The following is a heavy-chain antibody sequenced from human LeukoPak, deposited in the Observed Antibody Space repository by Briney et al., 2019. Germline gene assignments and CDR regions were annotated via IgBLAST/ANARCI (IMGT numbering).Heavy chain of an antibody. CDR1: GGSISSYY. CDR3: ARDSTHYYSGMDV. CDR2: IYYSGST. V-gene: IGHV4-59*01. Sequence: SETLSLTCTVSGGSISSYYWTWIRQPPGKGLERIGYIYYSGSTNYNPSLKSRVAISVDTSKNQFSLKLSSVTAADTAVYYCARDSTHYYSGMDVWGQGTTVTVSS. J-gene: IGHJ6*02.